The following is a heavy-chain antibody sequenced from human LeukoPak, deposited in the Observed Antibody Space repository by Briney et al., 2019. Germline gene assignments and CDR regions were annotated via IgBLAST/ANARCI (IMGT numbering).Heavy chain of an antibody. D-gene: IGHD2-15*01. CDR3: AREGIVVVVAAFDY. CDR1: GYTFTGYY. Sequence: ASVKASCKASGYTFTGYYMHWVRQAPGQGLEWMGWINPNSGGTNYAQKFQGRVTMTRDTSISTAYMELSRLRSDDTAVYYCAREGIVVVVAAFDYWGQGTLVTVSS. V-gene: IGHV1-2*02. CDR2: INPNSGGT. J-gene: IGHJ4*02.